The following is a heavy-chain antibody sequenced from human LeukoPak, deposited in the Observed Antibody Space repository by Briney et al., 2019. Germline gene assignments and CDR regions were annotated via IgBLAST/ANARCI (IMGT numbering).Heavy chain of an antibody. CDR1: GYTLSTYG. J-gene: IGHJ4*02. V-gene: IGHV1-18*01. CDR2: ISPYNGDT. D-gene: IGHD6-19*01. Sequence: GAAVKVSCKASGYTLSTYGFTWVRQATGQGLGWMGWISPYNGDTNYAQNLQGRVTLTTDTSTSTAYMELRSLRSADTAVYYCARDGAVAAVFDYGGQGTLVTVSS. CDR3: ARDGAVAAVFDY.